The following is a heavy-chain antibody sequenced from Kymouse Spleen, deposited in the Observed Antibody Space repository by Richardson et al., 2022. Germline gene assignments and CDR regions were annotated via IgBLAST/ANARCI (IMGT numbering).Heavy chain of an antibody. Sequence: EVQLVQSGAEVKKPGESLKISCKGSGYSFTSYWIGWVRQMPGKGLEWMGIIYPGDSDTRYSPSFQGQVTISADKSISTAYLQWSSLKASDTAMYYCARHKRYCSGGSCYSGWFDPWGQGTLVTVSS. D-gene: IGHD2-15*01. V-gene: IGHV5-51*01. CDR2: IYPGDSDT. CDR3: ARHKRYCSGGSCYSGWFDP. CDR1: GYSFTSYW. J-gene: IGHJ5*02.